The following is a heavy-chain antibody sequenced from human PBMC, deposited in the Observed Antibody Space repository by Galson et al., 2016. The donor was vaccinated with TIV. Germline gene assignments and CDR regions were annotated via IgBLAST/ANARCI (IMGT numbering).Heavy chain of an antibody. CDR2: IFPNDSDI. V-gene: IGHV5-51*03. CDR3: ARMSLLGALDV. Sequence: QSGAEVKKPGESLKISCKDSGYNFRSYWIAWVRQMPGRGFEWLGIIFPNDSDIRYSPYFRGLVTMSADKSTSTAYLQCSSLKASDTAMYYCARMSLLGALDVWGQGTMVNVSS. J-gene: IGHJ3*01. D-gene: IGHD3-16*01. CDR1: GYNFRSYW.